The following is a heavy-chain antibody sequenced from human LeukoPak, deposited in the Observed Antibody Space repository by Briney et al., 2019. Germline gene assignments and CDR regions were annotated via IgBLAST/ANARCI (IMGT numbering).Heavy chain of an antibody. CDR3: AREDKWYFDL. CDR2: VSTSGGST. Sequence: PGGSLRLSCAASGFTFSSYVMSWVRQAPGKGLEWVSAVSTSGGSTYYADSVKGRFTISRDNAKNSLYLQMNSLRVEDTAVYYCAREDKWYFDLWGRGTLVTVSS. CDR1: GFTFSSYV. V-gene: IGHV3-23*01. J-gene: IGHJ2*01.